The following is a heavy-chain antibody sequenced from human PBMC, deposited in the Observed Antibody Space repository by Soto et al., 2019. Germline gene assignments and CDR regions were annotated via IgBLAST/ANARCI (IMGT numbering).Heavy chain of an antibody. CDR1: GYNFTNYW. J-gene: IGHJ5*02. D-gene: IGHD2-2*02. V-gene: IGHV5-10-1*01. Sequence: GESLKISCKGSGYNFTNYWISWVRQMPGKGLEWMGKIDPSDSYSKYSPSFQGHVTISADKSISTAYLQWSSLKASDTAMYYCARRYCSTTSCDSAWTNSFDPWGQGTLVTVSS. CDR2: IDPSDSYS. CDR3: ARRYCSTTSCDSAWTNSFDP.